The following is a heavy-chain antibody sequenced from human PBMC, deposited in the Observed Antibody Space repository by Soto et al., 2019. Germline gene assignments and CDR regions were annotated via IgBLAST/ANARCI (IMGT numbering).Heavy chain of an antibody. V-gene: IGHV1-3*01. D-gene: IGHD6-19*01. CDR3: GRGPHSSGWYGAVDI. J-gene: IGHJ3*02. Sequence: ASVNVSCKASGYIFPNYAIHWVRQAPGQRLEWMGWINPAHGNTKYSQNFQDRITISRDTSANTAYMEMSSLTSEDTAVYFCGRGPHSSGWYGAVDIWGQGTMVTVSS. CDR2: INPAHGNT. CDR1: GYIFPNYA.